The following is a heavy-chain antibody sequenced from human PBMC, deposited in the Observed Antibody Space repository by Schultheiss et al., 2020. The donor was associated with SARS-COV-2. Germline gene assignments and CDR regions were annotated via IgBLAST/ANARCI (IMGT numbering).Heavy chain of an antibody. V-gene: IGHV2-5*01. J-gene: IGHJ6*02. CDR1: GFSLSNARMG. Sequence: SGPTLVKPTETLTLTCTVSGFSLSNARMGVSWIRQPPGKALEWLALIYWNDDKRYSPSLKSRLTITNDTSKNQVVLTMTNMDPVDTATYYCAHWPYYYGMDVWGQGTTVTVSS. CDR2: IYWNDDK. CDR3: AHWPYYYGMDV.